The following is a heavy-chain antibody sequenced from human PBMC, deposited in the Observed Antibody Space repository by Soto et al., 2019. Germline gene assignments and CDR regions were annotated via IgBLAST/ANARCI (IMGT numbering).Heavy chain of an antibody. CDR3: ANYGSQTGGRHI. CDR2: LYPGGTA. D-gene: IGHD3-10*01. CDR1: KFTISTNY. Sequence: EVQVVESGGDLVQPGGSLRLSCAPSKFTISTNYMTWVRQAPGMGLQWVSVLYPGGTAYYADSVKGRFSASRDNSNNIFYLQMNSLRAEDTAVYFCANYGSQTGGRHIWGQGTMVTVSP. V-gene: IGHV3-66*01. J-gene: IGHJ3*02.